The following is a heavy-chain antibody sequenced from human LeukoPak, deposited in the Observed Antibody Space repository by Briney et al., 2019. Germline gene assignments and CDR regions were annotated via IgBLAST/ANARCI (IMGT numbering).Heavy chain of an antibody. V-gene: IGHV1-69*05. CDR1: GGTFSSYA. CDR2: IIPIFGTA. CDR3: AHCLTYPVGYYYYMDV. J-gene: IGHJ6*03. D-gene: IGHD1-26*01. Sequence: SVKVSCKASGGTFSSYAISWVRQAPGQGLEWMGGIIPIFGTANYAQKFQGRVTITTDESTSTAYMELSSLRSEDTAVYYCAHCLTYPVGYYYYMDVWGKGTTVTVSS.